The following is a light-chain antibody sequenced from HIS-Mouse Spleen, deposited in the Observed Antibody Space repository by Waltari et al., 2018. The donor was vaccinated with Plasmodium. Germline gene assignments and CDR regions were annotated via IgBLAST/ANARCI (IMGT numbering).Light chain of an antibody. CDR3: QQYYRFPYT. V-gene: IGKV1D-8*02. J-gene: IGKJ2*01. Sequence: AIWMTQSPSLLSASTGDRITIRCRMSQDISSYLALYQQKPGKAPELLIYAASTLKSGVPARFSGSGSWTDFTLTISCLQSEDFATYYCQQYYRFPYTFGQGTKLEIK. CDR1: QDISSY. CDR2: AAS.